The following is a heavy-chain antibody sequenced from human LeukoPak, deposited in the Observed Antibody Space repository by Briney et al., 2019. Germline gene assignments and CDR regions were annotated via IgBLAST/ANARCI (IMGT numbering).Heavy chain of an antibody. Sequence: GGSLRLSCAASGFTFSSYWMHWVRQAPGKGLVWVSRINSDGGTTGYADSVKGRFTISRDNAKNTLYLQMNSLRAEDTAVYYCARSYCSSSSCLEDYWGQGTLVTVSS. V-gene: IGHV3-74*01. CDR1: GFTFSSYW. CDR3: ARSYCSSSSCLEDY. J-gene: IGHJ4*02. D-gene: IGHD2-2*01. CDR2: INSDGGTT.